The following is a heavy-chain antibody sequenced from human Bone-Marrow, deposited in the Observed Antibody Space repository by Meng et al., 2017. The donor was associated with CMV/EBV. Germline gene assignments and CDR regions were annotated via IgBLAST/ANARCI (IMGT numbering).Heavy chain of an antibody. D-gene: IGHD5-12*01. CDR1: GFSLRSSGMA. Sequence: LACAFSGFSLRSSGMAVGWIRQRPGQALKWLAVIYWNDEIHYSPSQKSRLTITKDTSKNQVVLTVTNKDPVATAKCSCARRFGGYSDYWGQGTLVTVSS. J-gene: IGHJ4*02. CDR2: IYWNDEI. CDR3: ARRFGGYSDY. V-gene: IGHV2-5*01.